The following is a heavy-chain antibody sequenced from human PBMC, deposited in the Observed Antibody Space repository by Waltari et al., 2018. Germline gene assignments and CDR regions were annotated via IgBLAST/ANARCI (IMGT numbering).Heavy chain of an antibody. V-gene: IGHV1-69*01. J-gene: IGHJ6*02. CDR2: IIPILGTA. CDR3: AGGGQLWPLYYGMDV. CDR1: GGTFSSYA. D-gene: IGHD5-18*01. Sequence: QVQLVQSGAEVKKPGSSVKVSCKASGGTFSSYAISWVRQAPGQGLEWMGGIIPILGTANDEQKFQGRVTSTADESTSTAYMELSSLRSEDTAVYYCAGGGQLWPLYYGMDVWGQGTTVTVSS.